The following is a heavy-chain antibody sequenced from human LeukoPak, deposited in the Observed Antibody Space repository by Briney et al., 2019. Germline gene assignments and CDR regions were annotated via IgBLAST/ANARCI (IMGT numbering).Heavy chain of an antibody. CDR1: GGTFSSYA. CDR3: ATPTYYYDSSGYWNYYFDY. CDR2: IIPILGIA. Sequence: GASVKVSCKASGGTFSSYAISWVRQAPGQGLEWMRRIIPILGIANYAQKFQGRVTITADKSTSTAYMELSSLRSEDTAVYYCATPTYYYDSSGYWNYYFDYWGQGTLVTVSS. D-gene: IGHD3-22*01. J-gene: IGHJ4*02. V-gene: IGHV1-69*04.